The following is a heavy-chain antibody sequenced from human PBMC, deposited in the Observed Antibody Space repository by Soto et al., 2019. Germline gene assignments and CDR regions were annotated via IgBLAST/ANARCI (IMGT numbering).Heavy chain of an antibody. D-gene: IGHD3-16*01. CDR3: ARIWERATVAACDY. Sequence: PGESLKISCRVSGYTFTNFWIGWVRQMPGKGLEWMGIIYPGDSDTRYSPSFQGQVTISVDKSISTAYLQWSGLKASDTAMYYCARIWERATVAACDYWGQGTLVTVSS. CDR2: IYPGDSDT. J-gene: IGHJ4*02. CDR1: GYTFTNFW. V-gene: IGHV5-51*01.